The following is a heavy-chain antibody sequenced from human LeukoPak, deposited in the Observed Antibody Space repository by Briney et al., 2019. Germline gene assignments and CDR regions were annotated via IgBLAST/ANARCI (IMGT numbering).Heavy chain of an antibody. D-gene: IGHD6-13*01. V-gene: IGHV4-30-2*01. CDR3: ARGLPLISSSWSYYFDC. CDR1: GGSISSGGYY. CDR2: IYHSGST. Sequence: SETLSLTCTVSGGSISSGGYYWSWIRQPPGKGLEWIGYIYHSGSTYYNPSLKSRVTISVDRSKNQFSLKLSSVTAADTAVYYCARGLPLISSSWSYYFDCWGQGTLVTVSS. J-gene: IGHJ4*02.